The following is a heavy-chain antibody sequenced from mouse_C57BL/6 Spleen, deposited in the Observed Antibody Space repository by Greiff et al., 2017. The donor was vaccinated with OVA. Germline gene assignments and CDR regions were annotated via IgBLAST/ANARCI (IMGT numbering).Heavy chain of an antibody. CDR1: GFTFSSYA. Sequence: EVQLVESGGGLVKPGGSLKLSCAASGFTFSSYAMSWVRQTPEKRLEWVATISDGGSYTYYPDNVKGRFTISRDNAKNNLYLQMSHLKSEDTAMYYCARERGDYVRFAYWGQGTLFTVSA. V-gene: IGHV5-4*01. CDR2: ISDGGSYT. J-gene: IGHJ3*01. D-gene: IGHD1-1*01. CDR3: ARERGDYVRFAY.